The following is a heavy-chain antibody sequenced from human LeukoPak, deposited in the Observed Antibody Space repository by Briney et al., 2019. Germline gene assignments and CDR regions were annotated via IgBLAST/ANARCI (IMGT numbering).Heavy chain of an antibody. CDR2: ISYDGSNK. J-gene: IGHJ4*02. CDR1: GFTFSSYA. D-gene: IGHD3-10*01. CDR3: ARGLVLLWFGEFPDY. V-gene: IGHV3-30-3*01. Sequence: PGGSLRLSCAASGFTFSSYAMHWVRQAPGKGLEWVAVISYDGSNKYYADSVKGRFTISRDNSKNTLYLQMNSLRAEDTAVYYCARGLVLLWFGEFPDYWGQGTLVTVSS.